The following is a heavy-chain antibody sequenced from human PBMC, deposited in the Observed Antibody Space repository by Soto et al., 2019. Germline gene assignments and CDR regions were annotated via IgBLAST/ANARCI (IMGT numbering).Heavy chain of an antibody. J-gene: IGHJ3*02. Sequence: GGSLRLSCAASGFTVSSNYMSWVRQAPGKGLEWVSVIYSGGSTYYADSVKGRFTISRDNSKNTLYLQMNSLRAEDTAVYYCARYKIYYYDNSGYHNGDAFDIWGQGTMVTVSS. D-gene: IGHD3-22*01. CDR2: IYSGGST. CDR3: ARYKIYYYDNSGYHNGDAFDI. V-gene: IGHV3-53*01. CDR1: GFTVSSNY.